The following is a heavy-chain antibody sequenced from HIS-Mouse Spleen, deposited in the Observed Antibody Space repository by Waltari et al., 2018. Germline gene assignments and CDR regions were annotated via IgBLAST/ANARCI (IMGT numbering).Heavy chain of an antibody. V-gene: IGHV4-34*01. CDR3: ARGQWLANFDY. J-gene: IGHJ4*02. D-gene: IGHD6-19*01. CDR2: INHSGST. Sequence: QVQLQQWGAGLLKPSETLSLTFAVYGGSFSGYYWSWIRQPPGKGLEWIGEINHSGSTNYNPSLKSRVTISVDTSKNQFSLKLSSVTAADTAVYYCARGQWLANFDYWGQGTLVTVSS. CDR1: GGSFSGYY.